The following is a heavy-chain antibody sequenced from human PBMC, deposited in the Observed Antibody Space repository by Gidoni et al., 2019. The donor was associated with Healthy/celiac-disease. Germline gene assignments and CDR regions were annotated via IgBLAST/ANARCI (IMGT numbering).Heavy chain of an antibody. CDR3: ARGIGSSGYYSTYFDY. D-gene: IGHD3-22*01. V-gene: IGHV3-30-3*01. CDR2: ISYDGSNT. CDR1: GFHFSSYA. J-gene: IGHJ4*02. Sequence: QVQLVASGGGVVQPGRSLRLSCAASGFHFSSYAMPCGRQAPCKGLEWVAVISYDGSNTYYADSVKGRFTISRDNSKNTLYLQMNSLRAEDTAVYYCARGIGSSGYYSTYFDYWGQGTLVTVSS.